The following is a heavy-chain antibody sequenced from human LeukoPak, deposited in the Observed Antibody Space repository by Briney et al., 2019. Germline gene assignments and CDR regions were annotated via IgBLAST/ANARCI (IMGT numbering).Heavy chain of an antibody. V-gene: IGHV3-7*01. CDR1: GFTFSSYG. D-gene: IGHD4-17*01. Sequence: PGGSLRLSCAASGFTFSSYGMHWVRQAPGKGLEWVANIKQDGSVRHYVDSVKGRFTISRDNARNSVYLQMNSLSDDDTAVYYCARDGDYIMPPFDYWGQGILVTVSS. CDR3: ARDGDYIMPPFDY. CDR2: IKQDGSVR. J-gene: IGHJ4*02.